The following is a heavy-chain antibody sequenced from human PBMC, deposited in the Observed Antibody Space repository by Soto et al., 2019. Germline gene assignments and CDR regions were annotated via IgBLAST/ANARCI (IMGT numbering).Heavy chain of an antibody. CDR3: ARGNYYYSSGG. Sequence: QVQLVQSGAEVKKPGASVKVSCKASGYTFTDYYMHWVRQAPGQGLEWMAIINPSGGGTSYSQNFQGRVTMTRDTSTSTVYMELSSLRSEDTAVYYCARGNYYYSSGGWGQGTMVTVSS. J-gene: IGHJ3*01. CDR1: GYTFTDYY. D-gene: IGHD3-22*01. V-gene: IGHV1-46*01. CDR2: INPSGGGT.